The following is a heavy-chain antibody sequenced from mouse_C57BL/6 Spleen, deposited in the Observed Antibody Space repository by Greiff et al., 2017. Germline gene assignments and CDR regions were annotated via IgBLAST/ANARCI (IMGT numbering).Heavy chain of an antibody. CDR1: GYSITSGYY. J-gene: IGHJ2*01. CDR3: AREGNYFDY. CDR2: ISYDGSN. V-gene: IGHV3-6*01. Sequence: EVKLQESGPGLVKPSQSLSLTCSVTGYSITSGYYWNWIRQFPGNKLEWMGYISYDGSNNYNPSLKNRISITRDTSKNQFFLKFNSVTTEDTATYYCAREGNYFDYWGQGTTLTVSS.